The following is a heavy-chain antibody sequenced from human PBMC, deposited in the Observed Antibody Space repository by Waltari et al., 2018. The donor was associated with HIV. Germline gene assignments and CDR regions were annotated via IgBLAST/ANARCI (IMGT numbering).Heavy chain of an antibody. V-gene: IGHV4-61*01. CDR3: ARVIAAAGLRFDS. CDR2: TYYSRRT. D-gene: IGHD6-13*01. Sequence: QVQLQESGPGLVKPSETLSLTCTVSGDAVSSGSFYWSWMRQPPGKVLEWLGNTYYSRRTSYNPFLKSRVTISIDASKNQFSLKFRSVTAADTAVYYCARVIAAAGLRFDSWGQGTLVTVSS. J-gene: IGHJ4*02. CDR1: GDAVSSGSFY.